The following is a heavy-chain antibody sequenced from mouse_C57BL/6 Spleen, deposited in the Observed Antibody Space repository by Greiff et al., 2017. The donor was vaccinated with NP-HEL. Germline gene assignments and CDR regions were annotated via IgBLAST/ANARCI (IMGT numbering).Heavy chain of an antibody. Sequence: QVQLQQSGAELVRPGASVTLSCKASGYTFTDYEMHWVKQTPVHGLEWIGAIDPETGGTAYNQKFKGKAILTANKSSSTAYMELRSLTSEDSAVYYCTRRSDDGPTGFAYWGQGTLVTVSA. V-gene: IGHV1-15*01. CDR2: IDPETGGT. CDR3: TRRSDDGPTGFAY. J-gene: IGHJ3*01. D-gene: IGHD2-3*01. CDR1: GYTFTDYE.